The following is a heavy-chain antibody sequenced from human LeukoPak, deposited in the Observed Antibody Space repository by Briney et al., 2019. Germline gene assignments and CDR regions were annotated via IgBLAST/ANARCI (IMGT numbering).Heavy chain of an antibody. CDR3: AKDVPSDYGQSVV. V-gene: IGHV3-33*06. CDR1: GFTFSTYG. J-gene: IGHJ2*01. CDR2: IWYDGSDK. Sequence: GGSLRLSCAASGFTFSTYGMHWVRQAPGKGLEWVAVIWYDGSDKKYADSVKGRFTISRDNSKNTLYLQMNSLRVEDTAMYYCAKDVPSDYGQSVVWGRGTLISVSS. D-gene: IGHD4-17*01.